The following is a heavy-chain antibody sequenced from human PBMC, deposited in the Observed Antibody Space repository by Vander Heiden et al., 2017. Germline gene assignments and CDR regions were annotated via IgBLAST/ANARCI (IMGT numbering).Heavy chain of an antibody. CDR2: APLDGSNE. V-gene: IGHV3-30-3*01. J-gene: IGHJ5*02. CDR3: ASADGGYCSGGSCYSEGWFDP. Sequence: QVQLVESGGGVVQPGKSLRLPCAASGFHLSSFGMHWVRQAPGKGLEWVAVAPLDGSNEYYADSVKGRFTISRDNSKNTLFLQMNRLRTEDTAVYYCASADGGYCSGGSCYSEGWFDPWGQGTLVTVSS. CDR1: GFHLSSFG. D-gene: IGHD2-15*01.